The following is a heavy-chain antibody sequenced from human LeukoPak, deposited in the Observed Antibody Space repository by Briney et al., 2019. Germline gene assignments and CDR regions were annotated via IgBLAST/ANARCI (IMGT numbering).Heavy chain of an antibody. D-gene: IGHD3-10*01. J-gene: IGHJ4*02. CDR1: GFTFSNYW. CDR3: ARDKGFGGSPFDY. CDR2: IRQDGSDK. V-gene: IGHV3-7*01. Sequence: GGSLRLSCVVSGFTFSNYWLSWLRQAPGKGLEWVATIRQDGSDKYFLDSVRGRFTISRDNAENSLYLQMNSLRGEDTAVYYSARDKGFGGSPFDYWGQGTLVTVSS.